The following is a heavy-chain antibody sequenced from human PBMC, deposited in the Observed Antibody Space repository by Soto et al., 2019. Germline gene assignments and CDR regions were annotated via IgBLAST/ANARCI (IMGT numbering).Heavy chain of an antibody. Sequence: SETMSLTCTVSGGSIGSSSYYWGWIRQPPGKGLEWIGSIYYSGSTYYNPSLKSRFTISRDNAKNTLYLQMNSLRAEDTAVYYCARGNGTYWGQGTLVTVSS. CDR1: GGSIGSSSYY. V-gene: IGHV4-39*01. CDR2: IYYSGST. CDR3: ARGNGTY. D-gene: IGHD1-26*01. J-gene: IGHJ4*02.